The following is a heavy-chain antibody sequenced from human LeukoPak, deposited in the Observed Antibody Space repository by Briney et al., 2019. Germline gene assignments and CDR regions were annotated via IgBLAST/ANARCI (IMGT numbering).Heavy chain of an antibody. V-gene: IGHV6-1*01. CDR2: TYYRTKWYL. CDR3: TRFYSTNSFAY. J-gene: IGHJ4*02. Sequence: SQTLSLTCAISGDSVSSNSVAWNWLRQAPSIGLEWLGRTYYRTKWYLDYAGSVKARITINADTSKNQLSLQLHSVTPEDTAMYYCTRFYSTNSFAYWGPGTLVTVSS. CDR1: GDSVSSNSVA. D-gene: IGHD6-13*01.